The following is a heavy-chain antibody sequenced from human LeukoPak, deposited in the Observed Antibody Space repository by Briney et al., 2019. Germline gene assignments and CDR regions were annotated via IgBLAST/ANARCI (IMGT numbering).Heavy chain of an antibody. V-gene: IGHV4-59*01. D-gene: IGHD5-18*01. CDR3: ARGYNYGAHYWFDY. CDR1: DGSINIYY. Sequence: SETLSLTCTVSDGSINIYYWSWIRQAPGKGLEWIGYIYNSGSTNYNPSLRRRVTISMDTSKIQFSLRLTSVTAADTAMSYCARGYNYGAHYWFDYWGQGTLVTVSS. CDR2: IYNSGST. J-gene: IGHJ4*02.